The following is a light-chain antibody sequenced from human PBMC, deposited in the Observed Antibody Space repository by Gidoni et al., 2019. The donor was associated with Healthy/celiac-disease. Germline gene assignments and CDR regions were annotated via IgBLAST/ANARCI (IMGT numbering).Light chain of an antibody. CDR3: QQYNSYSPT. CDR2: KAS. J-gene: IGKJ1*01. V-gene: IGKV1-5*03. Sequence: DIQMTQFPSTLSASVGDRVTITCRASQIISSWLAWYQQKPGKAPKLLIYKASSLESGVPSMFSGSGSGTEFTLTISSLQPDYFATYYCQQYNSYSPTFGQGTKVEIK. CDR1: QIISSW.